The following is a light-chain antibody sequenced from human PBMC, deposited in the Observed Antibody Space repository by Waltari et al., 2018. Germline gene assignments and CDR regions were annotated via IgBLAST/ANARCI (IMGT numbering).Light chain of an antibody. J-gene: IGKJ1*01. CDR2: LGS. V-gene: IGKV2-28*01. CDR1: QSLLHRNGNNY. CDR3: MQSLQSLGT. Sequence: DIVVTQSPLYLPVTPGEPASISCRSSQSLLHRNGNNYWDWYLQKQGQSPQLLIYLGSNRASGVPDRFSGSGSGTDFTLRISSVEAEDVGVYYCMQSLQSLGTFGPGTNVEIK.